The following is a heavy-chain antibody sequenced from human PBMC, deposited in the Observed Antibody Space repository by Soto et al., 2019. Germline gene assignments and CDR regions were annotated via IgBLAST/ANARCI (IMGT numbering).Heavy chain of an antibody. CDR1: GFTFSSYS. Sequence: EVQLVESGGGLVKPGGSLRLSCAASGFTFSSYSMNWVRQAPGKGLEWVSSISSSSSYIYYADSGKGRFTISRDNAKNSLYLQMNSLRAEDTAVYYCARDWGGSSSSPYYYYMDVWGKGTTVTVSS. CDR2: ISSSSSYI. V-gene: IGHV3-21*01. J-gene: IGHJ6*03. D-gene: IGHD6-6*01. CDR3: ARDWGGSSSSPYYYYMDV.